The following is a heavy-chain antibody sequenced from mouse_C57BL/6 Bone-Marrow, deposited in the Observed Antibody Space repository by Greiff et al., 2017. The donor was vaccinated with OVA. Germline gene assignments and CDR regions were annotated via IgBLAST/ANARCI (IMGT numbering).Heavy chain of an antibody. D-gene: IGHD2-5*01. CDR3: ARLRYSNCDAMDY. J-gene: IGHJ4*01. CDR1: GYTFTSYW. Sequence: QVQLQQPGAELVKPGASVKLSCKASGYTFTSYWMHWVKQRPGQGLAWIGMIHPNSGSTNYNEKFKSKATLTVDKSSSTAYMQLSSLTSEDAAVYYCARLRYSNCDAMDYWGQGTSVTVSS. V-gene: IGHV1-64*01. CDR2: IHPNSGST.